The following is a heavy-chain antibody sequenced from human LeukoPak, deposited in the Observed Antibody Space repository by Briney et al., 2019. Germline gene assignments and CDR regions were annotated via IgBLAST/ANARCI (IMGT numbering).Heavy chain of an antibody. D-gene: IGHD4-23*01. CDR3: ARGLVHSYDYGGRDY. Sequence: SETLSLTCAVYGGSFSGYYWSWIRQPPGKGLEWIGEINHSGSTNYNPSLKSRVTISVDTSKNQFTLKLSSVTAADTAVYYCARGLVHSYDYGGRDYWGQGTLVTVSS. CDR2: INHSGST. CDR1: GGSFSGYY. J-gene: IGHJ4*02. V-gene: IGHV4-34*01.